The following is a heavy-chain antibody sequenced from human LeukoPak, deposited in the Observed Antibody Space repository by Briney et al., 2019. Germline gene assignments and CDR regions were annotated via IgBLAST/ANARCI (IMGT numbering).Heavy chain of an antibody. V-gene: IGHV1-2*02. J-gene: IGHJ4*02. CDR1: GYTFTGYY. CDR2: INPNSGGT. Sequence: ASVKVSCKASGYTFTGYYMHWVRQAPGQGLEWMGWINPNSGGTNYAQKFQGRVTMTRDTSISTAYMELSRLRSDDTAVHYCARMPGYCSSTSCYSPIWGQGTLVTVSS. CDR3: ARMPGYCSSTSCYSPI. D-gene: IGHD2-2*01.